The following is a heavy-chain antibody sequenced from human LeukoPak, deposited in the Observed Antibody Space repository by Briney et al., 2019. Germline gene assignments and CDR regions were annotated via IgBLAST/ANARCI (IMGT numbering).Heavy chain of an antibody. CDR1: GFAFSSYA. Sequence: GGSLRLSCAASGFAFSSYAMNWVRQAPGKGLEWVSAINGNGGSTYYADSVKGRVTISRDSSKNTLYLQMNSLRAEDTAMYYCTKAPPGKFDPWGQGILVTVSS. D-gene: IGHD3-10*01. V-gene: IGHV3-23*01. J-gene: IGHJ5*02. CDR2: INGNGGST. CDR3: TKAPPGKFDP.